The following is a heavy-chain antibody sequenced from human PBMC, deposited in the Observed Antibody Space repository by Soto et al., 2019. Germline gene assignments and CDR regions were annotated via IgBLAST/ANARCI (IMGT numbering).Heavy chain of an antibody. D-gene: IGHD3-3*01. CDR1: GCIFSNYA. J-gene: IGHJ6*02. Sequence: PEGSRRCSCGASGCIFSNYAVHWVRQAPGKGLEWVTFISYDGSNKFYADSVKGRFTISRDNSKNTLYLQMNSLTTEDTAIYYCARVQVFGVITHLDYFGMDLWGHGPPFTVSS. V-gene: IGHV3-30-3*01. CDR2: ISYDGSNK. CDR3: ARVQVFGVITHLDYFGMDL.